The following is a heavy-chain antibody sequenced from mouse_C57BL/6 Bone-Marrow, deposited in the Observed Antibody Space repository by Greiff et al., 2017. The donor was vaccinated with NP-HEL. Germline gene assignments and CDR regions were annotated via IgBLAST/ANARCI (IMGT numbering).Heavy chain of an antibody. D-gene: IGHD2-4*01. V-gene: IGHV1-81*01. CDR1: GYTFTSYG. Sequence: QVQLQQSGAELARPGASVKLSCKASGYTFTSYGISWVKQRTGQGLEWIGEIYPRSGNTYYNEKFKGKAILTADKPSSTAYFDPRSLTSENATVYFCAREYYDSCRYFDVWGTGTTVTVSS. J-gene: IGHJ1*03. CDR3: AREYYDSCRYFDV. CDR2: IYPRSGNT.